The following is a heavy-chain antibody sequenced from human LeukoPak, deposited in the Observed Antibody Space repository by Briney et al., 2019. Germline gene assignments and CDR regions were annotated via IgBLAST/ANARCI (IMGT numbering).Heavy chain of an antibody. CDR1: GFTFSNYW. CDR2: IKSKTDGGTT. V-gene: IGHV3-15*07. J-gene: IGHJ4*02. D-gene: IGHD6-19*01. Sequence: GGSLRLSCAASGFTFSNYWIHWVRQAPGKGLEWVGRIKSKTDGGTTDYAAPVKGRFTISRDDSKNTLYLQMNSLKTEDTAVYYCTTDSSGWYIPSFDYWGQGTLVTVSS. CDR3: TTDSSGWYIPSFDY.